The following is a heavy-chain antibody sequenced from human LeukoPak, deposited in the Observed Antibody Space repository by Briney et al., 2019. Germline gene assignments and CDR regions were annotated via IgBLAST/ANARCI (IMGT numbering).Heavy chain of an antibody. CDR1: GGSISSSSYY. CDR2: IYYGGST. V-gene: IGHV4-39*01. Sequence: SETLSLTCTVSGGSISSSSYYWGWIRQPPGKGLEWIGSIYYGGSTYYIPSLKSRLTISVDTSKNQFSLRLSSVTAADTAVYYCARHNTNFDYWGQGTLVTVSS. CDR3: ARHNTNFDY. J-gene: IGHJ4*02.